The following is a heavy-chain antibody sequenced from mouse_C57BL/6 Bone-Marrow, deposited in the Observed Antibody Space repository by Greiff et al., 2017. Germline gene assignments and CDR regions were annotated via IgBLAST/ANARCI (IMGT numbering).Heavy chain of an antibody. CDR3: ARPYYGSSLAWFAY. V-gene: IGHV8-11*01. Sequence: QVTLKVCGPGILQPSQPLSLTCSFSGFSLSTSGMGVGWIHQPSGNGLEWLAHIWWNDNKYYNTALKSRLTISKDTSNNQVFLKIASVDTADTATYYCARPYYGSSLAWFAYWGQGTLVTVSA. CDR1: GFSLSTSGMG. CDR2: IWWNDNK. J-gene: IGHJ3*01. D-gene: IGHD1-1*01.